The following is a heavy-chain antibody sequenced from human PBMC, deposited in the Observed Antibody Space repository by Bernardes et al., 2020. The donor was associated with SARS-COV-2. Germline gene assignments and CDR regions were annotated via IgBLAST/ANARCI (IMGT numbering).Heavy chain of an antibody. CDR2: IYYSGRT. CDR1: GGSVSSGSYY. J-gene: IGHJ6*02. Sequence: SETLSLTCTVSGGSVSSGSYYWSWLRQPPGKGLEWIGYIYYSGRTNYNPSLKSRVTISVDTSKNQFSLKLSSVTAADTAVYYCARDRWNITICGVVTRYGMDVWGQGTTVTVSS. D-gene: IGHD3-3*01. V-gene: IGHV4-61*01. CDR3: ARDRWNITICGVVTRYGMDV.